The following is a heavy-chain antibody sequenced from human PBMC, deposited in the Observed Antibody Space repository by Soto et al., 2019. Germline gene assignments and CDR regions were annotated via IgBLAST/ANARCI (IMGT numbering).Heavy chain of an antibody. D-gene: IGHD2-8*01. J-gene: IGHJ5*02. Sequence: SETLSLTCTVSGGSISSYYWSWIRQPPGKGLEWIGYIYYSGSTNYNPSLKSRVTISVDTSKNQFSLKLSSVTAADTAAYYCARAPGYCTNGVCENWFDPWGQGTLVTVSS. CDR1: GGSISSYY. V-gene: IGHV4-59*01. CDR3: ARAPGYCTNGVCENWFDP. CDR2: IYYSGST.